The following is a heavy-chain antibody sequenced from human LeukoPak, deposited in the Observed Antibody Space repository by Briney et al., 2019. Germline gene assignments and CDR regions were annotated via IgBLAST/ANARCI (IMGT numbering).Heavy chain of an antibody. V-gene: IGHV4-39*07. CDR3: ARQVDDPVWWVGWFDP. CDR2: IYYSEST. D-gene: IGHD2-21*01. CDR1: GGSISSSSYY. Sequence: SETLSLTCTVSGGSISSSSYYWGWIRQPPGKGLEWIGSIYYSESTNYNPSLKSRVTISVDTSKNQFSLQLSSVTAADTAVYYCARQVDDPVWWVGWFDPWGQGTLVTVSS. J-gene: IGHJ5*02.